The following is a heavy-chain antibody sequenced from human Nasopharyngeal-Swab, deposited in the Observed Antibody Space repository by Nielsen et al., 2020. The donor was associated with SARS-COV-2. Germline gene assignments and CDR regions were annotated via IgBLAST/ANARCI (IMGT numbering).Heavy chain of an antibody. D-gene: IGHD5-18*01. J-gene: IGHJ6*02. CDR2: IKQDGSEK. Sequence: GGSLRLSCAASGFTFSSYWMSWVRQAPGKGLEWVANIKQDGSEKYYVDSVKGRFTISRDNAKSSLYLQMNSLRAEDTALYYCAKDFNADTAMVTYYYGMDVWGQGTTVTVSS. V-gene: IGHV3-7*03. CDR1: GFTFSSYW. CDR3: AKDFNADTAMVTYYYGMDV.